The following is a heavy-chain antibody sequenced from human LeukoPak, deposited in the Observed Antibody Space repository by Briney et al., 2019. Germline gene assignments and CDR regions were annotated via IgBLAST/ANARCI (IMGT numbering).Heavy chain of an antibody. D-gene: IGHD3-10*01. CDR2: IYYSGST. Sequence: KPSETLSLNCTVSGGSISISSYYWGWIRQPPGKGLEWIGSIYYSGSTYYNPSLKSRVTISVDTSKNQFSLKLSSVTAADTAVYYCARHIGAMVRGVIYYYYGMDVWGQGTTVTVSS. V-gene: IGHV4-39*01. CDR1: GGSISISSYY. CDR3: ARHIGAMVRGVIYYYYGMDV. J-gene: IGHJ6*02.